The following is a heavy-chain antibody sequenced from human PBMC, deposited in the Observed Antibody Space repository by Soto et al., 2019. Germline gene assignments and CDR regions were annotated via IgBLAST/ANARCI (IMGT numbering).Heavy chain of an antibody. CDR1: GGSISSYY. CDR3: ARVQEWFGELLD. J-gene: IGHJ4*02. D-gene: IGHD3-10*01. CDR2: IYYSGST. V-gene: IGHV4-59*01. Sequence: PSETLSLTCTVSGGSISSYYWSWIRQPPGKGLEWIGYIYYSGSTNYNPSLKSRVTISVDTSKNQFSLKLSSVTAADTAVYYCARVQEWFGELLDWGQGTLVTVSS.